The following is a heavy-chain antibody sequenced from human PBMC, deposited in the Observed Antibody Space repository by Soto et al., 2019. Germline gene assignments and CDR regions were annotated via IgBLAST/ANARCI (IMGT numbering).Heavy chain of an antibody. V-gene: IGHV1-18*01. CDR1: GYTFTSSG. CDR2: LSAYSGHT. CDR3: ERDGSGSYSSDY. J-gene: IGHJ4*02. Sequence: VQLVQSGAEVKKPGASVKVSCKASGYTFTSSGIRWVRQAPGQGLEWMGWLSAYSGHTNYAQKLQGRVTMTTDTATSTAYMELRSLRADDTAVDYCERDGSGSYSSDYWGQGTLVTVSS. D-gene: IGHD1-26*01.